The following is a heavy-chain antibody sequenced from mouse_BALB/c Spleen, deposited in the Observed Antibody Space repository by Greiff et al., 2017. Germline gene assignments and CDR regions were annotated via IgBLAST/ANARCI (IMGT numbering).Heavy chain of an antibody. CDR2: IYPGNSDT. CDR1: GYSFTSYW. D-gene: IGHD1-1*01. J-gene: IGHJ2*01. CDR3: TWIRYSYFDY. V-gene: IGHV1-5*01. Sequence: VQLQQSGTVLARPGASVKMSCKASGYSFTSYWMHWVKQRPGQGLEWIGAIYPGNSDTSYNQKFKGKAKLTAVTSASTAYMELSSLTNEDSAVYYCTWIRYSYFDYWGQGTTLTVSS.